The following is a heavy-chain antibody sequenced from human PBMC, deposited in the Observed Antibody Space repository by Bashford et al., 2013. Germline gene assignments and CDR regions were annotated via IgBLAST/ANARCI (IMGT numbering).Heavy chain of an antibody. J-gene: IGHJ4*02. V-gene: IGHV2-5*02. Sequence: SGPTLVKPTQTLTLTCTFSGFSLNTGGMGVGWIRQPPGKALEWLALIYRDDDKRYSPSLKSRLTVTKDTSKNQVVLTMTNMDPVDTATYYCAQQRVATMGYWGQGTLVTVSS. CDR2: IYRDDDK. CDR3: AQQRVATMGY. D-gene: IGHD5-12*01. CDR1: GFSLNTGGMG.